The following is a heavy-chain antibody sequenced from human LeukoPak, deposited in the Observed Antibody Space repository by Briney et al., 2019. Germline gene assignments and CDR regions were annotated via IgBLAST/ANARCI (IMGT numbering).Heavy chain of an antibody. D-gene: IGHD6-19*01. J-gene: IGHJ4*02. V-gene: IGHV4-34*01. CDR3: ARRRWLVPMPYYFDY. CDR2: INHSGST. Sequence: SETLSLPCAVSGGSFSGYYWSWIRQPPGKGLEWIGEINHSGSTNYNPSLQSRVTTSVDTSKNHFSLKLSSVTAADTAVYYCARRRWLVPMPYYFDYWGQGTLVTVSS. CDR1: GGSFSGYY.